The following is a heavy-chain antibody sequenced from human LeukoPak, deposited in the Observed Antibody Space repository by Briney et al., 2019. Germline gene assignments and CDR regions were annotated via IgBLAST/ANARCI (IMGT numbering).Heavy chain of an antibody. CDR3: AKWGDYDILTGHYVPDC. V-gene: IGHV3-23*01. D-gene: IGHD3-9*01. CDR1: GFIFSNYA. CDR2: ITGSGDST. J-gene: IGHJ4*02. Sequence: GASLRLSCAASGFIFSNYAMSWVRQAPGKGLEWVSAITGSGDSTYYADSVKGRFTISRDNSKNTLYVEMNTLRAEDMAVYYCAKWGDYDILTGHYVPDCWGQGTLVTVSS.